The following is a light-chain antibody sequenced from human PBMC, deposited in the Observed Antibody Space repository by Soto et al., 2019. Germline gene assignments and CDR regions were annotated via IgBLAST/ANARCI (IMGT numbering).Light chain of an antibody. CDR3: QQRSNWPIT. Sequence: EFVLTQSPGTLSLSPGARVTLSCRASQTVSDNHLAWYQHKPGQAPRLLIYLASSRATGIPDRFSGGGSGTDLTITISRLEPEDCEVYDGQQRSNWPITFGQGTRLEIK. J-gene: IGKJ5*01. V-gene: IGKV3D-20*02. CDR1: QTVSDNH. CDR2: LAS.